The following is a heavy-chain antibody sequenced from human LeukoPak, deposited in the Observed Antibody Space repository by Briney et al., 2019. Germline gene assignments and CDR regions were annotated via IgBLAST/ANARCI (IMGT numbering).Heavy chain of an antibody. Sequence: SVKVSCKASGGTFSSYAISWVRQAPGQGLEWMGGIIPIFGTANYAQKFQGRVTITTDESTSTAYMELSSLRSEDTAVYYCARDMGYYGSGPKGRWFDPWGQGTLVTVSS. CDR1: GGTFSSYA. J-gene: IGHJ5*02. V-gene: IGHV1-69*05. CDR2: IIPIFGTA. D-gene: IGHD3-10*01. CDR3: ARDMGYYGSGPKGRWFDP.